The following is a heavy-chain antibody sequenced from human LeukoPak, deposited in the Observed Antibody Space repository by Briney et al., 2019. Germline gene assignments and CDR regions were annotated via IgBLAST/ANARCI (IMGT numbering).Heavy chain of an antibody. CDR3: ASYYYDSSGYAGFDY. CDR2: INTNTGTP. Sequence: ASVKVSCKASGYTFTSYAMNWVRQAPGQGLEWMGWINTNTGTPTYAQGFTGRFVFSLDTSVSTAYLQISSLKAEDTAVYYCASYYYDSSGYAGFDYWGQGTLVTVSS. J-gene: IGHJ4*02. CDR1: GYTFTSYA. D-gene: IGHD3-22*01. V-gene: IGHV7-4-1*02.